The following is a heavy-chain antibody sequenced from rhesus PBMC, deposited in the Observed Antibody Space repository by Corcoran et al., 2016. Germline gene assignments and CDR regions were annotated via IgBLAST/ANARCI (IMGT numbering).Heavy chain of an antibody. J-gene: IGHJ4*01. D-gene: IGHD1-44*02. Sequence: EVQLVESGGGLVQPGGSLRLSCAASGFTFSSYDMSWVRQATGKGLEWVSYISDTGKTIYYAEAVKGRFTISRDNAKNSLSLQMSSLRAADTAVYYCTRVGDYFDDWGQGVLGTVSS. CDR3: TRVGDYFDD. CDR1: GFTFSSYD. V-gene: IGHV3-136*01. CDR2: ISDTGKTI.